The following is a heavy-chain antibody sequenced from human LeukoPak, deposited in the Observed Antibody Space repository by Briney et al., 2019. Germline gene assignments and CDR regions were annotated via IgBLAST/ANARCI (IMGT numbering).Heavy chain of an antibody. CDR3: ARDMISGSYYFDY. CDR2: INPSGGSK. D-gene: IGHD3-22*01. V-gene: IGHV1-46*01. J-gene: IGHJ4*02. Sequence: ASVKLSCKASGYTFTSYYMNWVRQAPGQGLEWMGIINPSGGSKNYAHKFNGRATMIRDTSRSTVYMELSSLRSEDTAVYYCARDMISGSYYFDYWGQGTLVTVSS. CDR1: GYTFTSYY.